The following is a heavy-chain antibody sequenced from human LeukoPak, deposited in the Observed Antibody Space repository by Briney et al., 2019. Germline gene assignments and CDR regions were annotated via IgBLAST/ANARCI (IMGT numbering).Heavy chain of an antibody. J-gene: IGHJ4*02. CDR3: ARRAYYYDSSGYYYYFDF. D-gene: IGHD3-22*01. CDR2: IYPGDSDT. Sequence: GESLKISCKGSGYTFNTYWIGWVRQMPGKGLEWMGIIYPGDSDTRYSPSFQGQVTISADKSISTAYLQWSSLKASDTAMYYCARRAYYYDSSGYYYYFDFWGQGTLVTVSS. V-gene: IGHV5-51*01. CDR1: GYTFNTYW.